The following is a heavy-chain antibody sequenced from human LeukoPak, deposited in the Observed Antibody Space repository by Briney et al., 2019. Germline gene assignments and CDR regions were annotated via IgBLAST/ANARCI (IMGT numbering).Heavy chain of an antibody. CDR3: ARGWAFAY. CDR1: GDSVSSNTTT. V-gene: IGHV6-1*01. D-gene: IGHD6-19*01. Sequence: SQTLSLTCAISGDSVSSNTTTWNWIRQSPSRGLGWLGRTYYGSKWYNDYAVSVKSRITINPDTSKNQFSLQLNSVTPDDTAVYYCARGWAFAYWGQGTLVTVSS. CDR2: TYYGSKWYN. J-gene: IGHJ4*02.